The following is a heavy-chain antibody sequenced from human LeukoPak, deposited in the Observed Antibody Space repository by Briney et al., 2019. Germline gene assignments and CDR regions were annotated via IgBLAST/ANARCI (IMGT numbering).Heavy chain of an antibody. CDR3: ARDREWPEDAFDI. Sequence: ASVKVSCKASGGTFSSYAISWVRQAPGQGLEWMGGIIPIFGTANYAQKFQGRVTITTDESTSTAYMELSSLRSEDTAVYYCARDREWPEDAFDIWGQGTMVTVSS. D-gene: IGHD2-8*01. CDR2: IIPIFGTA. J-gene: IGHJ3*02. V-gene: IGHV1-69*05. CDR1: GGTFSSYA.